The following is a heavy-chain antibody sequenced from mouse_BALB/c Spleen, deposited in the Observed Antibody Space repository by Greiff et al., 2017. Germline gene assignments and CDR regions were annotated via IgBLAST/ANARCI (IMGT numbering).Heavy chain of an antibody. Sequence: EVQLVESGGGLVKPGGSLKLSCAASGFTFSSYAMSWVRQTPEKRLEWVASISSGGSTYYPDSVKGRFTISRDNARNILYLQMSSLRSEDTAMYYCASGDGYYWYFDVWGAGTTVTVSS. CDR3: ASGDGYYWYFDV. J-gene: IGHJ1*01. D-gene: IGHD2-3*01. CDR2: ISSGGST. CDR1: GFTFSSYA. V-gene: IGHV5-6-5*01.